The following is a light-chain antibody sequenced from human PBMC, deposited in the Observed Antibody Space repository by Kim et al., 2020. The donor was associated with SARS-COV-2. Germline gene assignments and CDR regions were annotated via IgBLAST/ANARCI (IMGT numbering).Light chain of an antibody. J-gene: IGKJ2*01. CDR2: GAY. Sequence: SVSPGESATLPCRAGQSVSSNLAWYQQKPGQAPRLLIYGAYTRATGIPARFSGSGSGTEFTLTISSLQSEDFAVYYCQQYNNWPQTFGQGTKLEIK. V-gene: IGKV3-15*01. CDR3: QQYNNWPQT. CDR1: QSVSSN.